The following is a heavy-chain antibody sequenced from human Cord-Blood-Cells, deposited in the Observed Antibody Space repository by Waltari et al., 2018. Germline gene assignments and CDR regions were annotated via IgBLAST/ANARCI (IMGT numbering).Heavy chain of an antibody. J-gene: IGHJ4*02. CDR1: GFTFSSCG. V-gene: IGHV3-30*18. CDR2: ISYDGSNK. CDR3: AKDSSGWYLGY. Sequence: QVQLVESGGGVVQPGRSLRLSCAASGFTFSSCGMHWVRQAPGKGLEWVAVISYDGSNKYYADSVKGRFTISRDNSKNTLYLQMNSLRAEDTAVYYCAKDSSGWYLGYWGQGTLVTVSS. D-gene: IGHD6-19*01.